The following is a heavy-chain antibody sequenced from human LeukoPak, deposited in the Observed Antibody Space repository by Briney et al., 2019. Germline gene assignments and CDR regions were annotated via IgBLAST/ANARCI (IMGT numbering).Heavy chain of an antibody. CDR2: SHDSGES. Sequence: PSDTLSLTCSVSGGSISYYYWSWIRQPPGKGLEWIGYSHDSGESNYNPSLQSRVIISRDTSKNRFSLNLMSVTAADTAVYYCAASSHSGSYRAYWGQGTPVTVSS. D-gene: IGHD3-10*01. CDR1: GGSISYYY. CDR3: AASSHSGSYRAY. J-gene: IGHJ4*02. V-gene: IGHV4-59*08.